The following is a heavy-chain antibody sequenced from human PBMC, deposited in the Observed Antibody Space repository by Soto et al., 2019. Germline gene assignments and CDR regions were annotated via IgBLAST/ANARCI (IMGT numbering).Heavy chain of an antibody. J-gene: IGHJ6*04. V-gene: IGHV3-64*01. Sequence: EEQLVQSGGGLVQPGGSLRLSCAASGFSFSSYDLFWVRQAPGKGLEYVSAVSRNGINTYYANSVKGRFTISRDNSKNIMYLQMGTLRAEDMAVYYCAITYYDSDVWGKGTTVIVSS. D-gene: IGHD3-3*01. CDR3: AITYYDSDV. CDR2: VSRNGINT. CDR1: GFSFSSYD.